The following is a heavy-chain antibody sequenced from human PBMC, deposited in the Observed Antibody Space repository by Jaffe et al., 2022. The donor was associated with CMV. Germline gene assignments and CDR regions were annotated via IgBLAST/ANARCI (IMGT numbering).Heavy chain of an antibody. CDR3: ARGWAAGTHFDN. CDR2: ISSSGGSI. Sequence: EVQLVESGGGLVQPGGSLRLSCAASGFTFSSYEINWVRQAPGKGLEWVSIISSSGGSIHYADSVKGRFTISRDNAQNSLYLQMNSLRGEDTALYYCARGWAAGTHFDNWGQGTLVTVTS. D-gene: IGHD6-13*01. J-gene: IGHJ4*02. CDR1: GFTFSSYE. V-gene: IGHV3-48*03.